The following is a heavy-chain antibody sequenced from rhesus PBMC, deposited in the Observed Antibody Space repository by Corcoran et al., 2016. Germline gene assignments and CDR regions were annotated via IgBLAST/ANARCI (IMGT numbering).Heavy chain of an antibody. Sequence: QVQLQESGPGLVKPSETLSLTCAVSGGSISSSHYYWSWIRQAPGKGLEWIGCISYSGRTCYHPSLKSRVTISRDPSKNQFSLKLSSVTAADTAVYYGARDGGGGFDLWGPGTPITISS. D-gene: IGHD3-34*01. J-gene: IGHJ2*01. CDR2: ISYSGRT. CDR1: GGSISSSHYY. V-gene: IGHV4-122*02. CDR3: ARDGGGGFDL.